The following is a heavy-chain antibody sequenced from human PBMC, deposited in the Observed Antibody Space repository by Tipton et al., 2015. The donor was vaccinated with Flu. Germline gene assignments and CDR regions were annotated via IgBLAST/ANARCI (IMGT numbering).Heavy chain of an antibody. Sequence: LRLSCAVSGDSIRSDYFWGWIRQPPGKGLEWIATIHRSGSTKYNPSLKSRVTISVDTSKNQFYLEMRSVTAADMAAYYCARRGFSNYVSDPKNWFDRWGQGTLVTVSS. CDR2: IHRSGST. V-gene: IGHV4-38-2*01. J-gene: IGHJ5*02. D-gene: IGHD4-11*01. CDR1: GDSIRSDYF. CDR3: ARRGFSNYVSDPKNWFDR.